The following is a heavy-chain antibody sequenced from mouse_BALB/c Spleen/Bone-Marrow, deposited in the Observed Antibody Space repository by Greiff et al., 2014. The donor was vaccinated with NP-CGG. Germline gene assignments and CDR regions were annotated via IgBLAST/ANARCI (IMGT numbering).Heavy chain of an antibody. CDR3: SRLRMITTYFDV. J-gene: IGHJ1*01. CDR2: ISSSGSYT. D-gene: IGHD2-4*01. CDR1: GFTFSTYA. V-gene: IGHV5-9-1*01. Sequence: DVMLVESGGGLAKPGGSLQLSCAASGFTFSTYAMSWVRQAPEKRLEWVATISSSGSYTYYPDSVKGRFTISRDNAKNTLYLQMSSLRSEDTAMFYCSRLRMITTYFDVWGAGTRSPSPQ.